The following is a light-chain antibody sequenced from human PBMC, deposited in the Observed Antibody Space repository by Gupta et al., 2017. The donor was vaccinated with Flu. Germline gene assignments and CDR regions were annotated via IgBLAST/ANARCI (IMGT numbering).Light chain of an antibody. Sequence: EIVLTQSPGTLSLSPGERATLSCRASQSVSSSYLAWYQQKPGQAPRLLIYGASSRATGIPDRFSGSGSGTDFTLTIIRLEPEDFAVYYCQQDGSSPTTFGQGTRLEIK. J-gene: IGKJ5*01. CDR3: QQDGSSPTT. CDR1: QSVSSSY. V-gene: IGKV3-20*01. CDR2: GAS.